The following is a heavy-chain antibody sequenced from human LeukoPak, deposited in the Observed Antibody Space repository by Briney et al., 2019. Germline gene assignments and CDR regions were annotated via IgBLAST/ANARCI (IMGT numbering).Heavy chain of an antibody. CDR1: GVSISSSSYY. CDR3: ARVRIVATDHDAFDI. V-gene: IGHV4-39*07. D-gene: IGHD5-12*01. Sequence: SETLSLTCTVSGVSISSSSYYWGWIRQPPGKGLEWIGSIYYSGSTYYNPSLKSRVTISVDTSKNQFSLKLSSVTAADTAVYYCARVRIVATDHDAFDIWGQGTMVTVSS. CDR2: IYYSGST. J-gene: IGHJ3*02.